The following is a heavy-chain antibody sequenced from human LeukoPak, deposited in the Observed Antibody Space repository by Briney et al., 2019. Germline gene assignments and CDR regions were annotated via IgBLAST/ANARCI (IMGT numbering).Heavy chain of an antibody. J-gene: IGHJ2*01. V-gene: IGHV4-61*01. CDR1: GGSVSSGSYS. Sequence: SETLSLTCTVSGGSVSSGSYSWTWIRQPPGKGLEWIGEINHSGSTNYNPSLKSRVTISVDTSKNQFSLKLSSVTAADTAVYYCASYAKDIVVLPAASIYWYFDLWGRGTLVTVSS. CDR2: INHSGST. D-gene: IGHD2-2*01. CDR3: ASYAKDIVVLPAASIYWYFDL.